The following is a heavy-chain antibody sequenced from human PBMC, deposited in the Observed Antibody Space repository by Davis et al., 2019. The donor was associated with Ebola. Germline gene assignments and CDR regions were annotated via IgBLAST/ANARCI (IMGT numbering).Heavy chain of an antibody. CDR1: GYTFTSYA. V-gene: IGHV1-3*01. J-gene: IGHJ5*02. CDR3: AGENRGYYYGSGGGWFDP. CDR2: INAGNGNT. Sequence: AASVKVSCKASGYTFTSYAMHWVRQAPGQRLEWMGWINAGNGNTKYSQKFQGRVTITRDTSASTAYMELSSLRSEDTAVYYCAGENRGYYYGSGGGWFDPWGQGTLVTVSS. D-gene: IGHD3-10*01.